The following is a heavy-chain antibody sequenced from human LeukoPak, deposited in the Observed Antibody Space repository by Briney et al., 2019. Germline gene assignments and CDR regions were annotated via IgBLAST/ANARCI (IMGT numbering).Heavy chain of an antibody. V-gene: IGHV3-74*01. CDR1: GFTFGSYW. D-gene: IGHD3-3*01. Sequence: GGSLRLSCAASGFTFGSYWMHWVRQAPGKGLVWVSRINSDGSSTSYADSVKGRFTISRDNAKNTLYLQMNSLRAEDTAVYYCARGPLTIFGVVVGDNYYYMDVWGKGTTVTVSS. CDR3: ARGPLTIFGVVVGDNYYYMDV. J-gene: IGHJ6*03. CDR2: INSDGSST.